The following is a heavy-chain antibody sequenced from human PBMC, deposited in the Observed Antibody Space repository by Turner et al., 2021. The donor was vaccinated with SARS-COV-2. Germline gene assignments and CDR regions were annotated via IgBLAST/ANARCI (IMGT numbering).Heavy chain of an antibody. V-gene: IGHV1-24*01. J-gene: IGHJ5*02. CDR2: FDPEDGET. D-gene: IGHD3-3*01. CDR3: ATLPSPHHDFWSGYYVFDP. CDR1: GDTLTELS. Sequence: QVQLVQSGAEVKKPGASVKVSCKVSGDTLTELSMHWVQQAPGKGLEWMGGFDPEDGETIYAQKFQGRVTMTEDTSTDTDYMELSSLRSEDTAVYYCATLPSPHHDFWSGYYVFDPWGQGTLVTVSS.